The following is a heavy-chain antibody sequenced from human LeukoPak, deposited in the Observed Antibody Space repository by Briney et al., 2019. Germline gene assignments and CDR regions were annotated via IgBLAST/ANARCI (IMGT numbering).Heavy chain of an antibody. J-gene: IGHJ4*02. Sequence: GGSLRLSCAASGFIFNKHWMHWVRQAPGKGLVWVSRIKTDGSGIGYADSVKGRFTISRDNAKNTLYLQMDSLRAEDTAVYYCARDSDSSAWDWGQGTLATVSS. D-gene: IGHD6-19*01. V-gene: IGHV3-74*01. CDR3: ARDSDSSAWD. CDR1: GFIFNKHW. CDR2: IKTDGSGI.